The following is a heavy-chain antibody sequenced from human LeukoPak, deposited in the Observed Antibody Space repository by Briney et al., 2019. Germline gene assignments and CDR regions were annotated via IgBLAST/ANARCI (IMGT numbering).Heavy chain of an antibody. Sequence: SETLSLTCIVSGGSISSYYWSWIRPPPGKGLEWIGYIYYSGSTNYNPSLKSRVTISVDTSKNQFSLKLSSVTAADTAVYYCASRGSGYRYFQHWGQGTLVTVSS. J-gene: IGHJ1*01. CDR2: IYYSGST. D-gene: IGHD5-12*01. CDR1: GGSISSYY. V-gene: IGHV4-59*01. CDR3: ASRGSGYRYFQH.